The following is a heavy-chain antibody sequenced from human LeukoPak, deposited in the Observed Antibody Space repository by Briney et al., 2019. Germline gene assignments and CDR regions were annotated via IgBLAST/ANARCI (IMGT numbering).Heavy chain of an antibody. Sequence: SETLSLTCTVSGGSINDASWNWIRKPPGQGLEWIGYIYHSGGTNYNPSLKSRVTISLDTSKNQFSLKLSSVTAADTAVYYCARVGTYYRSLDCWGQGTLGTVSS. V-gene: IGHV4-59*01. CDR1: GGSINDAS. CDR2: IYHSGGT. D-gene: IGHD3-10*01. CDR3: ARVGTYYRSLDC. J-gene: IGHJ4*02.